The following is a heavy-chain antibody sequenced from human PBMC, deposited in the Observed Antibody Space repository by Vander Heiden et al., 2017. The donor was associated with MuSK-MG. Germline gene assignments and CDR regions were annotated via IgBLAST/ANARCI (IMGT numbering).Heavy chain of an antibody. CDR2: ISGSGGST. D-gene: IGHD3-3*01. CDR3: AKDDFWSGSDGDWFDP. V-gene: IGHV3-23*01. J-gene: IGHJ5*02. CDR1: GFTFSSYA. Sequence: EVQLLESGGGLVQPGGSLRLSCAASGFTFSSYAMSWVRQAPGKGLGWVSAISGSGGSTYYADSVKGRFTISRDNSKNTLYLQMNSLRAEDTAVYYCAKDDFWSGSDGDWFDPWGQGTLVTVSS.